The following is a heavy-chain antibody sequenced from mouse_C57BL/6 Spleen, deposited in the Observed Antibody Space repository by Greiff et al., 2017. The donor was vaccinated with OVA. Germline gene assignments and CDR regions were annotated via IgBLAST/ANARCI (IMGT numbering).Heavy chain of an antibody. J-gene: IGHJ1*03. Sequence: QVQLQQSGPELVKPGASVKLSCKASGYTFTSSWMHWVKQRPGQGLEWIGMIYPDSGSTNYNEKFKGKATLTVDKSSSTAYMQLSSLTSEDSAVYYYARSIYYGYGYFDVWGTGTTVTVSS. CDR3: ARSIYYGYGYFDV. CDR2: IYPDSGST. V-gene: IGHV1-64*01. CDR1: GYTFTSSW. D-gene: IGHD2-2*01.